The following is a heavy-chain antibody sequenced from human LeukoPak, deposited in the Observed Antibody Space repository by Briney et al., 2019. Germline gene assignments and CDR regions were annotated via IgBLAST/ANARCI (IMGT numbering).Heavy chain of an antibody. V-gene: IGHV4-39*07. CDR1: GGSISSSSYY. CDR3: ARDGYSSSWYPIYFDY. CDR2: IYYSGST. J-gene: IGHJ4*02. Sequence: SETLSLTCTVSGGSISSSSYYWGWLRQPPGKGLEWIGSIYYSGSTYYNPSLKSRVTISVDTSKNQFSLKLSSVTAADTAVYYCARDGYSSSWYPIYFDYWGQGTLVTVSS. D-gene: IGHD6-13*01.